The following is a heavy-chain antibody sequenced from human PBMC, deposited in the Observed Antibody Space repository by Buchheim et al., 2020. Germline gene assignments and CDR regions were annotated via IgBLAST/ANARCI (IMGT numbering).Heavy chain of an antibody. Sequence: EVQLLESGGGLVQPEGSLRLSCAASGFTFSSYAMSWVRQAPGKGLEWVSAISGSGGSTYYADSVKGRFTISRDNSKNTLYLQMNSLRAEDTAVYYCAKDLVLAAAGTSYYYYGMDVWGQGTT. CDR1: GFTFSSYA. CDR2: ISGSGGST. CDR3: AKDLVLAAAGTSYYYYGMDV. D-gene: IGHD6-13*01. J-gene: IGHJ6*02. V-gene: IGHV3-23*01.